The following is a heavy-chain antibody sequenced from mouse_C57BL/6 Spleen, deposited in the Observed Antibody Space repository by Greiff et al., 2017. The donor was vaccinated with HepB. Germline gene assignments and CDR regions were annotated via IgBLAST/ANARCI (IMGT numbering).Heavy chain of an antibody. D-gene: IGHD1-1*01. CDR3: AMGSSDEDD. J-gene: IGHJ2*01. CDR2: IYPGDGDT. CDR1: GYAFSSSW. Sequence: QVQLQQSGPELVKPGASVKISCKASGYAFSSSWMNWVKQRPGKGLEWIGRIYPGDGDTNYNGKFKGKATLTADKSSSTAYMQLSSLTSEESAVYVGAMGSSDEDDWGQGTTLTVSS. V-gene: IGHV1-82*01.